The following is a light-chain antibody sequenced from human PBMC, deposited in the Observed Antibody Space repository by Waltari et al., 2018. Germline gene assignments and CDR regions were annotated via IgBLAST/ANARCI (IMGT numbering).Light chain of an antibody. Sequence: QSALTQPASVPGSPGQSITISCTGTSSDVGNYNLVSSYQQDPDKAPKVMIYDDNRRPSGVCDRFSGCKSGTTASLTISGVQAEDEADYYCCSYAGSYTWVCGGGTKLLVL. J-gene: IGLJ3*02. V-gene: IGLV2-23*01. CDR2: DDN. CDR1: SSDVGNYNL. CDR3: CSYAGSYTWV.